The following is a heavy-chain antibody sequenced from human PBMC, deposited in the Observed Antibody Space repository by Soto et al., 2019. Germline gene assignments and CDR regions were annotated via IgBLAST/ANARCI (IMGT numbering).Heavy chain of an antibody. CDR2: IKQDGSEK. V-gene: IGHV3-7*01. D-gene: IGHD3-22*01. CDR3: ARDPYYYDSSGQSYGMDV. CDR1: GFTFSSYW. Sequence: GSLRLSCAASGFTFSSYWMSWVRQAPGKGLEWVANIKQDGSEKYYVDSVKGRLTISRDNAKNSLYLQMNSLRDEDTAVYYCARDPYYYDSSGQSYGMDVWGQGTTVTVSS. J-gene: IGHJ6*02.